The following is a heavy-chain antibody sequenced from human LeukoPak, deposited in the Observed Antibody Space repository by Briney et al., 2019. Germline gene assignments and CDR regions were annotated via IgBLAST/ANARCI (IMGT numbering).Heavy chain of an antibody. J-gene: IGHJ5*02. CDR1: GYSISSGYY. D-gene: IGHD3-16*01. V-gene: IGHV4-38-2*02. CDR3: ARDTFGAAARNWFDP. CDR2: IYHSGST. Sequence: SETLSLTCTVSGYSISSGYYWGWIRQPPGKGLEWIGSIYHSGSTYYNPSLKSRVPISVDTSKNQFSLKLSSVTAADTAVYYCARDTFGAAARNWFDPWGQGTLVTVSS.